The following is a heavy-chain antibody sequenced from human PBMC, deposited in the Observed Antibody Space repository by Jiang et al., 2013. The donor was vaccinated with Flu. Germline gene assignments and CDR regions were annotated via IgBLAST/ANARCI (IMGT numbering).Heavy chain of an antibody. CDR1: GFTFSSYA. V-gene: IGHV3-23*01. D-gene: IGHD1-26*01. CDR2: ISGSGDNT. Sequence: VQLLESGGGLVQPGGSLRLSCAASGFTFSSYAMSWVRQAPGKGLEWVSGISGSGDNTYYADSVKGRFTISRDNSKNTLYLQMNSLRAEDTAVYYCAKDQKGAGVWWGQGTLVTVSS. CDR3: AKDQKGAGVW. J-gene: IGHJ4*02.